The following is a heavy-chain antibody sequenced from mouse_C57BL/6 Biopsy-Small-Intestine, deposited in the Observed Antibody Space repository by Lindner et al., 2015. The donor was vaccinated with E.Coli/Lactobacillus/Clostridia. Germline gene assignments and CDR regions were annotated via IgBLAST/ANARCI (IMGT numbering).Heavy chain of an antibody. V-gene: IGHV1-9*01. CDR2: ILPGSGRT. CDR3: ARSWNWYFDV. Sequence: VQLQESGTELMKPGASVKLSCKATGYTFTGYWIEWVKQRPGHGLEWIGEILPGSGRTSYNEKFKGKATLTADTSSNTAYMQPSSLTTEDSAIYYCARSWNWYFDVWGTGTTVTVSS. CDR1: GYTFTGYW. J-gene: IGHJ1*03.